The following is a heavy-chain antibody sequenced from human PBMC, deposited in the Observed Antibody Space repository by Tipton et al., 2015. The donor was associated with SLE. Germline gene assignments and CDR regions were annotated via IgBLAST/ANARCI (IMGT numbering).Heavy chain of an antibody. V-gene: IGHV4-34*01. D-gene: IGHD3-3*01. Sequence: LRLSCAVYGGSFSGYYWSWIRQPPGKGLEWIGKINHSGSTNYNPSLKSRVTISVDTSKNQFSLKLSSVTAADTAVYYCARDPYDSWSDYQATFDYWGQGTLVTVSP. CDR2: INHSGST. CDR3: ARDPYDSWSDYQATFDY. J-gene: IGHJ4*02. CDR1: GGSFSGYY.